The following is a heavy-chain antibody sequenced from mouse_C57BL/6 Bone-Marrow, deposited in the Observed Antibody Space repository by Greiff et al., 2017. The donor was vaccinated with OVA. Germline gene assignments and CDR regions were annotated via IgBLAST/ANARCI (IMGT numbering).Heavy chain of an antibody. CDR3: ARGLRDWYFDV. CDR2: ITPNNGGT. J-gene: IGHJ1*03. V-gene: IGHV1-22*01. CDR1: GYTFTDYN. Sequence: EVQLQQSGPELVKPGASVKMSCKASGYTFTDYNMHWVKQSHGKSLEWIGYITPNNGGTSYNQKFKGKATLTVNKSSSTAYMELRSLTSEDSAVYYCARGLRDWYFDVWGTGTTVTVSS. D-gene: IGHD1-1*01.